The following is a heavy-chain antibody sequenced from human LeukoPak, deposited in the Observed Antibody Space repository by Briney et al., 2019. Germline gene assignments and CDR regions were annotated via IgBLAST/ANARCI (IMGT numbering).Heavy chain of an antibody. CDR1: GFTFSSYG. Sequence: QAGGSLRLSCAASGFTFSSYGMHWVRQAPGKGLEWVAFIRYDGSNKYYADSVKGRFTISRDNSKNTLYLQMNSLRAEDTAVYYCARDGPEGGYRPLYANAFDIWGQGTMVTVSS. V-gene: IGHV3-30*02. CDR3: ARDGPEGGYRPLYANAFDI. D-gene: IGHD3-22*01. J-gene: IGHJ3*02. CDR2: IRYDGSNK.